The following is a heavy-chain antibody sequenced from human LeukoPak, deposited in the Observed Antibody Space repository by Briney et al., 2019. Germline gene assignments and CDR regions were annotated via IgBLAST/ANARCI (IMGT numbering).Heavy chain of an antibody. J-gene: IGHJ3*02. CDR1: GGSISSHH. CDR3: ARGEWSGLKDGFNI. V-gene: IGHV4-59*11. D-gene: IGHD3-3*01. Sequence: PSETLSLTRIVSGGSISSHHWRWIRQTPRKGLEGIGYIYYSGSSDYNPSFKSRATISVDTSKNQFSLKLSSLTAADTAVYYCARGEWSGLKDGFNIWGPGTMVTVSS. CDR2: IYYSGSS.